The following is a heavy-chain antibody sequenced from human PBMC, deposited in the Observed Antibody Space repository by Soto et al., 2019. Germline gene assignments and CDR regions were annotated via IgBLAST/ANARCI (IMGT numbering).Heavy chain of an antibody. J-gene: IGHJ4*02. CDR3: VSGSGSYPYYFDY. CDR2: ISYDGSNK. Sequence: GSLRLSCAASGFTFSSYAMHWVRQAPGKGLEWVAVISYDGSNKYYADSVKGRFTISRDNSKNSLYLQMNSLRAEDTAVYYCVSGSGSYPYYFDYWGKGTLVTVSS. V-gene: IGHV3-30-3*01. CDR1: GFTFSSYA. D-gene: IGHD3-10*01.